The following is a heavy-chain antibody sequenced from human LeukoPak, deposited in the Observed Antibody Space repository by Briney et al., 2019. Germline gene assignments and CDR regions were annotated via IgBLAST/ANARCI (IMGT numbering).Heavy chain of an antibody. CDR2: IYSTGST. Sequence: SETLSLTCGVSGYFVSSGYYWGWIRQPPGKSLEWIGNIYSTGSTYYNPSLKSRVTISVDTSNNQFSLKLSSVTSADTAVYYCASRTTVTNALSFDYWGQGSLVIVSS. V-gene: IGHV4-38-2*01. J-gene: IGHJ4*02. D-gene: IGHD4-11*01. CDR1: GYFVSSGYY. CDR3: ASRTTVTNALSFDY.